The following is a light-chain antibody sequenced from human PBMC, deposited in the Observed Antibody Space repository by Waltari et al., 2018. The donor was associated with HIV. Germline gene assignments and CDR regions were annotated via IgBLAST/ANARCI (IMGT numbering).Light chain of an antibody. CDR2: DNN. Sequence: QSVLTQPPSASGTPGPRVTISCSGRTSNIGSNPVSWYQQLPGTAPKLLISDNNQRPSGVPDRFSGSKSGTSASLAISGLQSEDEGDYYCAAWDDSLDGLFGGGTKLTV. CDR1: TSNIGSNP. J-gene: IGLJ2*01. CDR3: AAWDDSLDGL. V-gene: IGLV1-44*01.